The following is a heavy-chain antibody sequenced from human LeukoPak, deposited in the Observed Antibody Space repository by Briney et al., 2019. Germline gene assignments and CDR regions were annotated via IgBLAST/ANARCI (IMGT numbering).Heavy chain of an antibody. Sequence: PGGSLRLSCAASGFTFSSHWMHWVRQAPGKGLVWVSRINSDGSITSYADSVKGRFTISRDNAKDTLYLQMNSLRAEDAAVYYCASPMWDTAIRDYWGQGTLVTVSS. J-gene: IGHJ4*02. D-gene: IGHD5-18*01. CDR2: INSDGSIT. CDR1: GFTFSSHW. V-gene: IGHV3-74*01. CDR3: ASPMWDTAIRDY.